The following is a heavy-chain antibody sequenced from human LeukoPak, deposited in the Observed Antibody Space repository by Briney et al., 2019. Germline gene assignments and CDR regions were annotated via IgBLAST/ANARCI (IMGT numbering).Heavy chain of an antibody. V-gene: IGHV3-9*01. J-gene: IGHJ4*02. CDR2: ISWNSGSI. D-gene: IGHD4-17*01. Sequence: GGSLRLSCAASGFTFDDYAMHWVRRAPGKGLEWVSGISWNSGSIGYADSVKGRFTISRDNAKNSLYLQMNSLRAEDTALYYCAKESPRGDYGYWGQGTLVTVSS. CDR3: AKESPRGDYGY. CDR1: GFTFDDYA.